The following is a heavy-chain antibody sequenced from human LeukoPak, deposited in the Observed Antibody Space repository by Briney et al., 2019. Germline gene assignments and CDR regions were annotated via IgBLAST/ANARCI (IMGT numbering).Heavy chain of an antibody. D-gene: IGHD6-19*01. V-gene: IGHV3-49*04. J-gene: IGHJ4*02. CDR3: TRSGSGWYSDY. Sequence: PGGSLRLSCAASGFTFSSYSMNWVRQAPGKGLEWVGFIRSKAYGGTTEYAASVKGRFIISRDDFKSIAYLQMNSLKTEDTAVYYCTRSGSGWYSDYWGQGTLVTVSS. CDR2: IRSKAYGGTT. CDR1: GFTFSSYS.